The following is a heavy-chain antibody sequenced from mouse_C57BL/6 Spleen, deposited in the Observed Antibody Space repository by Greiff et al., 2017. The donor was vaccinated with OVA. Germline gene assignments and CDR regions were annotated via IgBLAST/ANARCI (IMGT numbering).Heavy chain of an antibody. Sequence: QVQLQQPGAELVMPGASVKLSCKASGYTFTSYWMHWVKQRPGQGLEWIGEIDPSDSYTNYHQKFKGKSTLTVDKSSSTAYMQLSSLTSEDSAVYYCARGATVVEEPWFAYWGQGTLVTVSA. D-gene: IGHD1-1*01. V-gene: IGHV1-69*01. CDR1: GYTFTSYW. J-gene: IGHJ3*01. CDR3: ARGATVVEEPWFAY. CDR2: IDPSDSYT.